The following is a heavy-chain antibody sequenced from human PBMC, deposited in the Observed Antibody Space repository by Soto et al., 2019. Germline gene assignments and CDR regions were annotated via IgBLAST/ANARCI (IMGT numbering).Heavy chain of an antibody. Sequence: SETLSLTCTVSGGSINSYYWSWIRQPPGKGLEWIAYVYDSGSTNYNPSLRSRLTMSVDTSKNQFSLNLNSVTAADTAVYFCARGYSSNWFSLDYWGQGIPVTVYS. CDR3: ARGYSSNWFSLDY. V-gene: IGHV4-59*01. D-gene: IGHD6-13*01. CDR1: GGSINSYY. CDR2: VYDSGST. J-gene: IGHJ4*02.